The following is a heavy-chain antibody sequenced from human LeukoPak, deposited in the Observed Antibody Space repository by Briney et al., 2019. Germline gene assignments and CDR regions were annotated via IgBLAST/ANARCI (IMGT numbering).Heavy chain of an antibody. CDR1: GGSITSYY. CDR2: VFSSGNT. J-gene: IGHJ5*02. CDR3: ARELYTNHDLLWFDP. Sequence: SETLSLTCTVSGGSITSYYWSWIRQPPGKGLEYIGYVFSSGNTNYNPSLKSRVTISLDTSKNQFSLKLRSVTAADTAVYYCARELYTNHDLLWFDPWGQGTLVTVSS. V-gene: IGHV4-4*08. D-gene: IGHD4-11*01.